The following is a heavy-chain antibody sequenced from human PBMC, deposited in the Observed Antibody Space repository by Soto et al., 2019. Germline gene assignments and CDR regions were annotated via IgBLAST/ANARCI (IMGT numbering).Heavy chain of an antibody. CDR1: GFTFTDYA. CDR2: ISSDGVST. Sequence: GGALRLSCSASGFTFTDYAMHWVRQAPGKGLESVSGISSDGVSTYNADSVKGRFGILRDNSKNILYLQMSSLRIEDTAVYCCAKVEDGYDFWSGYGMDVWGQGTTVTVSS. CDR3: AKVEDGYDFWSGYGMDV. D-gene: IGHD3-3*01. J-gene: IGHJ6*02. V-gene: IGHV3-64D*08.